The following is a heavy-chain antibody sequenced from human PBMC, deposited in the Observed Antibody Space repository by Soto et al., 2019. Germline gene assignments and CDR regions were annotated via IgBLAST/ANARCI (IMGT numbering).Heavy chain of an antibody. D-gene: IGHD6-13*01. V-gene: IGHV1-18*01. Sequence: ASVQVSCTASGSTFINYGVSWVRQAPGQGLEWMGWISAYNGDKKYAQNVQGRVTLTTDTSTSTAYMEMRTLRSDDTAAYYCARDGPHIPAVGDVWGQGTTVTVAS. J-gene: IGHJ6*02. CDR1: GSTFINYG. CDR2: ISAYNGDK. CDR3: ARDGPHIPAVGDV.